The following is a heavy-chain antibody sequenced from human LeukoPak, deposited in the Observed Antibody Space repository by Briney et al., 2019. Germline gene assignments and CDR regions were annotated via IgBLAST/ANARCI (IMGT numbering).Heavy chain of an antibody. D-gene: IGHD3-9*01. CDR3: ARGVFDWIFSSYWYFDI. CDR2: IYTTGNT. Sequence: PSETLSLTCAVYGGSFSNYYWSWVRQPAGKGLEWIGHIYTTGNTNYNPSFKSRVTMSIDTSKKHFSLKLTSVTAADTAMYYCARGVFDWIFSSYWYFDIWGRGTLVSVSS. CDR1: GGSFSNYY. V-gene: IGHV4-59*10. J-gene: IGHJ2*01.